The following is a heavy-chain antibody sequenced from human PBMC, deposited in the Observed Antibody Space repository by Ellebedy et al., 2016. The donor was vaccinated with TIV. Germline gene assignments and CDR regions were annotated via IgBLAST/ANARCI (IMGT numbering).Heavy chain of an antibody. V-gene: IGHV3-48*01. CDR2: ISDTSSTI. J-gene: IGHJ5*02. CDR1: GFTFSSYS. Sequence: GGSLRLXXAASGFTFSSYSMNWVRQAPGRGLEWVSYISDTSSTIYYADSVKGQFTISRDNSRNTLFLQMNSLRADDTAVYYCARGDGSYRGWLKPWGQGTLVTVSS. D-gene: IGHD3-10*01. CDR3: ARGDGSYRGWLKP.